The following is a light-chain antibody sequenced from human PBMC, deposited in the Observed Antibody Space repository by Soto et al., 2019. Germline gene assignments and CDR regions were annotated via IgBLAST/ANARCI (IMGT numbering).Light chain of an antibody. CDR3: SSYAGSSTFVV. V-gene: IGLV2-23*03. Sequence: QSALTQPASVSGSPGQSITISCTGTSSDVGSYNLVSWYQQHPGKAPKLMIYEGSKRPSGVSNRFSGSKSGNTASLTISGLQAADEADYYCSSYAGSSTFVVFGGGTKLTV. J-gene: IGLJ2*01. CDR1: SSDVGSYNL. CDR2: EGS.